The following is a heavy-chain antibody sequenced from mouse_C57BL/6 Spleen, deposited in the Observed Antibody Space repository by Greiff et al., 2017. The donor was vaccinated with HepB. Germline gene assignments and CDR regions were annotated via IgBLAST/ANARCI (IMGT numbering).Heavy chain of an antibody. D-gene: IGHD2-5*01. CDR2: FYPGSGSI. CDR1: GYTFTEYT. V-gene: IGHV1-62-2*01. CDR3: ARHERGIVTISSDAMDY. Sequence: VKLQQSGAELVKPGASVKLSCKASGYTFTEYTIHWVKQRSGQGLEWIGWFYPGSGSIKYNEKFKDKATLTADKSSSTVYMELSRLTSEDSAVYFCARHERGIVTISSDAMDYWGQGTSVTVSS. J-gene: IGHJ4*01.